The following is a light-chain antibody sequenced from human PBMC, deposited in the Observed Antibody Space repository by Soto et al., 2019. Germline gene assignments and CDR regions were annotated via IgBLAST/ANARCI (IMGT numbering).Light chain of an antibody. V-gene: IGKV3-11*01. CDR3: QQRRNWPPSIT. CDR1: QSVSSY. Sequence: EIVLTQSPATLSLSPGERATLSCRASQSVSSYLAWYQQKPGQAPRLLIHDASNRATGIPARFSGSGSGTDFTLTISSLEPEDFAVYYCQQRRNWPPSITFGQGTRLEIK. CDR2: DAS. J-gene: IGKJ5*01.